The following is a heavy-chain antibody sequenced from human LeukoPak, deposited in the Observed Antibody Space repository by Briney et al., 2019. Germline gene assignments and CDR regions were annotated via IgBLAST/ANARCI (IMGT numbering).Heavy chain of an antibody. Sequence: ASVKVSCKVSGYTLTELSMHWVRQAPGKGLEWMGGFDPEDGETIYAQKFQCRVTMTEDTSTDTAYMELSSLRSEDTAVYYCATGPDYYYYYGMDVWGQGTTVTVSS. CDR1: GYTLTELS. J-gene: IGHJ6*02. CDR2: FDPEDGET. V-gene: IGHV1-24*01. CDR3: ATGPDYYYYYGMDV.